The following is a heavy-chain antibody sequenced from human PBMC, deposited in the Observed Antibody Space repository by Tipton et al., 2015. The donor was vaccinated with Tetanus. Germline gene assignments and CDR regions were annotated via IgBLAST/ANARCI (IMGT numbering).Heavy chain of an antibody. D-gene: IGHD1-26*01. CDR2: ISAYNGKT. CDR3: ARDRGSHFSFDC. J-gene: IGHJ5*01. Sequence: QVQLVQSGAEVKEPGASVKVSCKASGYNFVNFGISWVRQAPGQGLEWMGWISAYNGKTKYAQRLQGRVTMTTDRSASTAYMDLRRLRSDDTAVYYCARDRGSHFSFDCWGQGTLVTVSS. CDR1: GYNFVNFG. V-gene: IGHV1-18*01.